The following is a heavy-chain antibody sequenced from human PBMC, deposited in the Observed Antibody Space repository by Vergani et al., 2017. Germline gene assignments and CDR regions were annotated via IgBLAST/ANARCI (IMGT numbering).Heavy chain of an antibody. J-gene: IGHJ4*02. V-gene: IGHV4-34*01. CDR1: GGSFSGYY. Sequence: QLQLQESGPGLVKPSETLSLTCAVYGGSFSGYYWSWIRQPPGKGLEWIGEINHSGSTYYNPSLKSRVTISVDTSKNQFSLKLSSVTAADTAVYYCARLTAVAASYFDYWGQGTLVT. CDR2: INHSGST. D-gene: IGHD6-19*01. CDR3: ARLTAVAASYFDY.